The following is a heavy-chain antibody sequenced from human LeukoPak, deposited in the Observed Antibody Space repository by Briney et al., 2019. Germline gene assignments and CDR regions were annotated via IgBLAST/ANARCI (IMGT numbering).Heavy chain of an antibody. CDR2: INPSGGST. J-gene: IGHJ5*02. CDR3: AKDLGTTGTTRSSWFDP. CDR1: GYTFTSYY. Sequence: GASVKVSCKASGYTFTSYYMHWVRQAPGQGLEWMGIINPSGGSTSYAQKFQGRVTMTRDMSTSTVYMELSSLRAEDTAVYYCAKDLGTTGTTRSSWFDPWGQGTLVTVSS. V-gene: IGHV1-46*01. D-gene: IGHD1-1*01.